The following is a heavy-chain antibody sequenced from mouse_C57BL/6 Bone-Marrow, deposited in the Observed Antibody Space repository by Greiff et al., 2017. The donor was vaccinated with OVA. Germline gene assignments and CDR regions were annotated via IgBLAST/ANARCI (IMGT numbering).Heavy chain of an antibody. D-gene: IGHD1-1*01. CDR1: GYAFSSSW. V-gene: IGHV1-82*01. Sequence: VMLVESGPELVKPGASVKISCKASGYAFSSSWMNWVKQRPGKGLEWIGRIYPGDGDTNYNGKFKGKATLTADKSSSTAYMQLSSLTSEDSAVYFCARRHYGSSHWYFDVWGTGTTVTVSS. J-gene: IGHJ1*03. CDR2: IYPGDGDT. CDR3: ARRHYGSSHWYFDV.